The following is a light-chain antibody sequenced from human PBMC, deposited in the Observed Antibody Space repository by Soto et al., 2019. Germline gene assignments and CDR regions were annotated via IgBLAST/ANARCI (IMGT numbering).Light chain of an antibody. J-gene: IGKJ2*01. V-gene: IGKV3-15*01. Sequence: EIAMTQSPATLSVSPGERATLSGRASQSVGSNLAWYQQKPGQAPRLLIYGSSTTATGIPARFSGSGSETEFTLTISSLQSEDFAFYFCQQYNSWPPYTFGQGTKLEIK. CDR3: QQYNSWPPYT. CDR1: QSVGSN. CDR2: GSS.